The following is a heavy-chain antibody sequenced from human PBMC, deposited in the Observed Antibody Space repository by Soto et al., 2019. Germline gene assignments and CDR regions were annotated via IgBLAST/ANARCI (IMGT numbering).Heavy chain of an antibody. CDR2: IYYSGST. V-gene: IGHV4-31*03. CDR1: GGSISSGGYY. D-gene: IGHD3-16*02. Sequence: QVQLQESGPGLVKPSQTLSLTCTVSGGSISSGGYYWSWIRQHPGKGLEWIGYIYYSGSTYYNPSLKSRVTISVDTSKNQFSLKLSSVTAADTAVYYCARGGGNDYVWRSYRYTGLDYWGQGTLVTVSS. CDR3: ARGGGNDYVWRSYRYTGLDY. J-gene: IGHJ4*02.